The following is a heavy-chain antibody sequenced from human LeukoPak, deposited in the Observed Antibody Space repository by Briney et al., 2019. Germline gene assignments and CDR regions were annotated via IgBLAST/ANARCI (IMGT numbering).Heavy chain of an antibody. CDR2: ISSSSSYI. Sequence: GGSLRLSCAASGFTFSSYSMNWVRQAPGKGLEWVSSISSSSSYIYYADSVKGRFTISRDNAKNSPYLQMNGLRAEDTAVYYCARGLKDFWSGQGAFDIWGQGTMVTVSS. J-gene: IGHJ3*02. CDR3: ARGLKDFWSGQGAFDI. V-gene: IGHV3-21*01. CDR1: GFTFSSYS. D-gene: IGHD3-3*01.